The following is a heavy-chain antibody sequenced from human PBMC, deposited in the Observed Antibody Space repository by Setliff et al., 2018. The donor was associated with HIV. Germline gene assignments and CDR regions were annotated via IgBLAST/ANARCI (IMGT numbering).Heavy chain of an antibody. CDR2: INGNTGAT. Sequence: ASVKVSCKASGYTFSDYYLHWVRQAPGQGLEWMGWINGNTGATNYAQKFQGRVTITRDTSMYTAYMELTRLRFDDTAVYSCARGGDDSGPGTWTFDYWGQGALVTVLL. CDR3: ARGGDDSGPGTWTFDY. CDR1: GYTFSDYY. V-gene: IGHV1-2*02. J-gene: IGHJ4*02. D-gene: IGHD3-10*01.